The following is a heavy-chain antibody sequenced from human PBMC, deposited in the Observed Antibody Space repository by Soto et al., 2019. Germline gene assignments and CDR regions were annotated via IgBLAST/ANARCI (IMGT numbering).Heavy chain of an antibody. V-gene: IGHV3-74*01. J-gene: IGHJ2*01. D-gene: IGHD4-17*01. CDR3: ARNDYGDLSYYWYFDL. Sequence: EVQLVESGGGLVQPGGSLRLSCAASGFTFSSYWMHWVRQAPGKGLVWVSRINSDGSSTSYADSVKGRFTISRDNAKNTLYLQMNSLRAEDTAVYYCARNDYGDLSYYWYFDLWGRGTLVTVSS. CDR2: INSDGSST. CDR1: GFTFSSYW.